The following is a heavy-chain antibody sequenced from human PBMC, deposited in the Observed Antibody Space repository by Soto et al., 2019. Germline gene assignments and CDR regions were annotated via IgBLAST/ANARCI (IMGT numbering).Heavy chain of an antibody. J-gene: IGHJ3*02. CDR2: IYSGGSI. D-gene: IGHD4-17*01. CDR3: ARERHYGDYTIGAFDI. Sequence: EVQLVESGGGLVQPGGSLRLSCAASGFIVSHNYMSWVRQAPGKGLEWVSVIYSGGSIYYTDSVKGRFTISRDNSKNTLYLQMNSLRAEDTAVYYCARERHYGDYTIGAFDIWGQGTMVTV. CDR1: GFIVSHNY. V-gene: IGHV3-66*01.